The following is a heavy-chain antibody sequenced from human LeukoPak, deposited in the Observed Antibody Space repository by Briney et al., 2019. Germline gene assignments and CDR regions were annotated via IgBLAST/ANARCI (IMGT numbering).Heavy chain of an antibody. CDR3: ARDYDYGDSGFDY. D-gene: IGHD4-17*01. CDR1: GFTFSSYW. V-gene: IGHV3-74*01. J-gene: IGHJ4*02. CDR2: INSDGSST. Sequence: GGSLRLSCAASGFTFSSYWMHWVRQAPGKGLVWVSRINSDGSSTSYADSVKGRFTISRDNAKDTLYLQMNSLRAEDTAAYYCARDYDYGDSGFDYWGQGTLVTVSS.